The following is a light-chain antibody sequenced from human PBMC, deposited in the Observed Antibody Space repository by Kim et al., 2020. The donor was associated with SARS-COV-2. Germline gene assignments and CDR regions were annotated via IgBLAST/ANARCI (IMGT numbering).Light chain of an antibody. V-gene: IGLV1-47*01. J-gene: IGLJ1*01. CDR3: ATWDDTLIAYV. Sequence: QSLLTQPPSASGAPGQRVTISCSGSSSNIEVNYVYWYQHLPETAPKLLILRDDQRPSGVPDRFSASKSGTSASLAISGLGPEDDGDYYCATWDDTLIAYVFGPGTKVTVL. CDR2: RDD. CDR1: SSNIEVNY.